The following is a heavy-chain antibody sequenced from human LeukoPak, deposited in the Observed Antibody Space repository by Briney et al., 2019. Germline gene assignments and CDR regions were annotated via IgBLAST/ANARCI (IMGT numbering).Heavy chain of an antibody. CDR3: ARGITIFGVVIQNWFDP. V-gene: IGHV4-61*09. Sequence: SQTLSLTCTVSGGSISSGNYFWSCIRQPAGKGLEWIGHIYTSGTTNYNPSLKSRVTISADTSKNQFSLKLSSVTAADTAVYYCARGITIFGVVIQNWFDPWGQGTLVTVSS. D-gene: IGHD3-3*01. J-gene: IGHJ5*02. CDR1: GGSISSGNYF. CDR2: IYTSGTT.